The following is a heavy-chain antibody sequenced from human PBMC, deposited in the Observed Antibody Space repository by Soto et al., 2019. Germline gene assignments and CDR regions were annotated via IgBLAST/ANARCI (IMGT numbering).Heavy chain of an antibody. CDR2: ISSSGSTI. CDR3: YADSTLEGRVVVGDSNMIDV. CDR1: GFTFSSYE. Sequence: GGSLRLSCAASGFTFSSYEMNWVRQAPGKGLEWVSYISSSGSTIYYADSVKGRFTISRDNAKNSLYLHMRSLRAEDTALYYWYADSTLEGRVVVGDSNMIDV. V-gene: IGHV3-48*03. D-gene: IGHD2-21*01. J-gene: IGHJ3*01.